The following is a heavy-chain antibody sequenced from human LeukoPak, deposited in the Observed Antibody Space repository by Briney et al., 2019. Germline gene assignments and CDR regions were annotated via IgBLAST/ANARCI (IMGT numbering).Heavy chain of an antibody. V-gene: IGHV4-30-4*01. CDR1: GGSISSGDYY. CDR3: ARAGYYYDDNYFDY. CDR2: IYYSGST. D-gene: IGHD3-22*01. Sequence: SETLSLTCTVSGGSISSGDYYWSWIRQPPGRGLEWIGYIYYSGSTYYNPSLKSRVIISVDTSKNQFSLKLSSVTAADTAVYYCARAGYYYDDNYFDYWGQGTLVTVSS. J-gene: IGHJ4*02.